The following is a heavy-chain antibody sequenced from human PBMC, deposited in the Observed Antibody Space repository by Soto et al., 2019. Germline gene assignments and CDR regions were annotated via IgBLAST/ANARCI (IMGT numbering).Heavy chain of an antibody. V-gene: IGHV1-69*13. J-gene: IGHJ6*02. D-gene: IGHD3-10*01. CDR2: IIPIFGTA. Sequence: GASVKVSCKAAGGTFSSDAISWVRQAPGQGLEWMGRIIPIFGTANHTQNYHSRDTITADQATSTAYKELSSLRSEDTAVYYCARYVITMVRGVISHYYYYGMDVWGQGTTVTVSS. CDR1: GGTFSSDA. CDR3: ARYVITMVRGVISHYYYYGMDV.